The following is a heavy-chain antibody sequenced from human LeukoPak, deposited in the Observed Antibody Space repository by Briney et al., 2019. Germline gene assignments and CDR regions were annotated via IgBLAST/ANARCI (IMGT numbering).Heavy chain of an antibody. J-gene: IGHJ4*02. CDR3: ARGWVFGCSGGSCPFDY. V-gene: IGHV1-8*01. D-gene: IGHD2-15*01. Sequence: EASVKVSCKASGYTFTSYDINWVRQATGQGLEWMGWMNPNSGNTGYAQKFQGRVTMTRNTSISTAYMELSSLRSEDTAVYYCARGWVFGCSGGSCPFDYWGQGTLVTVSS. CDR2: MNPNSGNT. CDR1: GYTFTSYD.